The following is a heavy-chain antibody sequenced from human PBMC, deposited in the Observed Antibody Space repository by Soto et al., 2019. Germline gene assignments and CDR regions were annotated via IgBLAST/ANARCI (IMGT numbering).Heavy chain of an antibody. V-gene: IGHV3-33*08. CDR2: IWYDGSNK. CDR3: ARDDEDGSYCDLGY. CDR1: GFTFRNSG. Sequence: GGSLRLSCAASGFTFRNSGMHWIRQAPGKGLEWVAVIWYDGSNKYYADSVKGRFTISRDNSKNTLYLQMNSLRAEDTAVYYCARDDEDGSYCDLGYWGQGTLVTVSS. D-gene: IGHD3-10*01. J-gene: IGHJ4*02.